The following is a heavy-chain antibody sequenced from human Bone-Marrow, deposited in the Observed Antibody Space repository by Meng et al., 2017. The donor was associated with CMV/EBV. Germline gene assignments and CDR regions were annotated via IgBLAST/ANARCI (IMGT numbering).Heavy chain of an antibody. CDR2: IKSKINGGTT. V-gene: IGHV3-15*01. CDR3: ARAGLAAAGTTAYFYHYGLDV. Sequence: GGSLRLSCAASGFTFSNAWMSWVRQAPGKGLEWVGRIKSKINGGTTDYAAPVKGRFTISRDDSRNTVYLQMNSLRAEDTAVYYCARAGLAAAGTTAYFYHYGLDVWGQGTTVTVSS. D-gene: IGHD6-13*01. J-gene: IGHJ6*02. CDR1: GFTFSNAW.